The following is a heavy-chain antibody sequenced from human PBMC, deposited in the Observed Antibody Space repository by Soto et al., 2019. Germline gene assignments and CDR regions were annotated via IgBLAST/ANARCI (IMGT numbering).Heavy chain of an antibody. V-gene: IGHV3-21*01. Sequence: EVQLVESGGGLVKPGGSLRLSCAASGFTFSSYSRNWVRQAAAKELEWVSSISSSSSYIYYADSVKGRFTISRDNAKNSLYLQMNSLRAEDTAVYYCARDGTRLVGATAYYYYYGVDVWGQGTTVTVSS. CDR3: ARDGTRLVGATAYYYYYGVDV. CDR1: GFTFSSYS. D-gene: IGHD1-26*01. J-gene: IGHJ6*02. CDR2: ISSSSSYI.